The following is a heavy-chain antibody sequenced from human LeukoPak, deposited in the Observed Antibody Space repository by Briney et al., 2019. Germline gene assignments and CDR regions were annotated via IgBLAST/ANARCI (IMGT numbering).Heavy chain of an antibody. J-gene: IGHJ4*02. CDR3: VRHEGSISGWPFDY. CDR2: INPGDSDT. CDR1: GYSFATYW. D-gene: IGHD6-19*01. V-gene: IGHV5-51*01. Sequence: GESLKISCKGSGYSFATYWIGWVRQMPGKGLEWMGIINPGDSDTTYSPSFQGQVTISADKSISTAYLQWSGLKASDTAMYYCVRHEGSISGWPFDYWGQGTLVTVSS.